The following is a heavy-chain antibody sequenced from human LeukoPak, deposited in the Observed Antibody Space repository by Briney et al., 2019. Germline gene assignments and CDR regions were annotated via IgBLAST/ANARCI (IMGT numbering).Heavy chain of an antibody. V-gene: IGHV3-48*03. J-gene: IGHJ4*02. CDR2: ISPSSTRI. D-gene: IGHD1-26*01. CDR1: GFTFSSYD. Sequence: GGSLRLSCAASGFTFSSYDMNWVRQAPGKGLEWVSYISPSSTRIDYAASVRGRFTISRDNAKRSLYLQMNSLRAEDSAVYYCAREIPGGAVTLDYWGQGTLVTVSS. CDR3: AREIPGGAVTLDY.